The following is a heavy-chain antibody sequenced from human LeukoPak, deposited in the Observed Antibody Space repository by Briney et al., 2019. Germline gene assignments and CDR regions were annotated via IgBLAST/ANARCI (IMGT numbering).Heavy chain of an antibody. J-gene: IGHJ6*03. D-gene: IGHD3-10*01. CDR2: ISAYNGNT. V-gene: IGHV1-18*01. CDR1: GGTFSNYA. CDR3: ARGGGAPYYYYMDV. Sequence: ASVKVSCKASGGTFSNYAISWVRQAPGQGLEWMGWISAYNGNTNYAQKLQGRVTMTTDTSTSTAYMELRSLRSDDTAVYYCARGGGAPYYYYMDVWGKGTTVTVSS.